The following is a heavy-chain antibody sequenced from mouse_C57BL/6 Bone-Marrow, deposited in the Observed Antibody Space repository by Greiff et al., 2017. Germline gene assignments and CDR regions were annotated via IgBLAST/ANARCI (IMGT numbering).Heavy chain of an antibody. J-gene: IGHJ4*01. CDR2: ISYDGSN. CDR1: GYSITSGYY. CDR3: ARAYYGSSYWAMDY. V-gene: IGHV3-6*01. D-gene: IGHD1-1*01. Sequence: EVQLQESGPGLVKPSQSLSLTCSVTGYSITSGYYWNWIRQFPGNKLEWMGYISYDGSNNYNPSLQNRISITRDTSKNQFFLKLNSVTTEDTATYYCARAYYGSSYWAMDYWGQGTSVTVSS.